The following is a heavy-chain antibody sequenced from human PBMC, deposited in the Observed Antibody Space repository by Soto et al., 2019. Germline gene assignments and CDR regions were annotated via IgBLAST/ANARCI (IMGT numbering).Heavy chain of an antibody. D-gene: IGHD6-13*01. CDR3: ARGGYSSTWSNILDRAGLDG. Sequence: QVQLVQSGAEAKKPGSSVKVSCKTSGGTFSSYAISWVRHAPGPGLEWMGGIVPLFRTTNYAQKFQGRVTITADTATSTVYMELSGLRSGETAVYYCARGGYSSTWSNILDRAGLDGWDQGTTVTVYS. CDR1: GGTFSSYA. J-gene: IGHJ6*02. CDR2: IVPLFRTT. V-gene: IGHV1-69*06.